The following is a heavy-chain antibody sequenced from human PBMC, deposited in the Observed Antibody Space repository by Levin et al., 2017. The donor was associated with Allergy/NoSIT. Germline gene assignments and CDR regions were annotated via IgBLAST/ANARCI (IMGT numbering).Heavy chain of an antibody. Sequence: SCAASGFTFDDYAMHWVRQAPGKGLEWVSGISWNSGSIGYADSVKGRFTISRDNAKNSLYLQMNSLRAEDTALYYCAKDQTGDLDNWFDPWGQGTLVTVSS. D-gene: IGHD7-27*01. CDR2: ISWNSGSI. CDR1: GFTFDDYA. CDR3: AKDQTGDLDNWFDP. V-gene: IGHV3-9*01. J-gene: IGHJ5*02.